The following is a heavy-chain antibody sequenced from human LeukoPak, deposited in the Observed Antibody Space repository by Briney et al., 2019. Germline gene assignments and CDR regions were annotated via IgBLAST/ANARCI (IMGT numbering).Heavy chain of an antibody. D-gene: IGHD1-26*01. Sequence: PSETLSLTCTVSGGSISSGGYYWSWIRQHPGKGLEWIGSIYHSGNTYYNPSLKSRVTISLDTSKNQFSLNLSSVTAADTAVYYCSTKSGSYYVNWFDPWGQGTLVTVSS. J-gene: IGHJ5*02. CDR2: IYHSGNT. CDR3: STKSGSYYVNWFDP. CDR1: GGSISSGGYY. V-gene: IGHV4-39*07.